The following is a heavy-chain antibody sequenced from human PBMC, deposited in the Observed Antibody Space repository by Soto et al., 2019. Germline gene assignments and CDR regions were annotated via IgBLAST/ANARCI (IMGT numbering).Heavy chain of an antibody. J-gene: IGHJ6*02. CDR2: IIPVLTIT. CDR3: ARRRYCGADCYKNYYFGMDV. Sequence: QAQLVQSGAEVKKPGSSVRLSCSTSGGSFSSYTLNWVRQAPGQGLEWLGRIIPVLTITDYAQKFRGRLTITAGKSSNTAYMELTSLRSDDTAVYYCARRRYCGADCYKNYYFGMDVWGQGTPVTVSS. V-gene: IGHV1-69*02. CDR1: GGSFSSYT. D-gene: IGHD2-21*02.